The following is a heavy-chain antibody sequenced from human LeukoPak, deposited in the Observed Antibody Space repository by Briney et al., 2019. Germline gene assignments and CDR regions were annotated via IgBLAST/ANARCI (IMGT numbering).Heavy chain of an antibody. CDR3: GRAMVRGVIPY. CDR2: IKQDGSEK. D-gene: IGHD3-10*01. Sequence: PGGSLRLSCAASGFTFSSYWMSWVRQAPGKGLEWVANIKQDGSEKYYVGSVKGRFTISRDNAKNSLYLQMNSLRAEDAAVYYCGRAMVRGVIPYWGQGTLVTVSS. J-gene: IGHJ4*02. V-gene: IGHV3-7*01. CDR1: GFTFSSYW.